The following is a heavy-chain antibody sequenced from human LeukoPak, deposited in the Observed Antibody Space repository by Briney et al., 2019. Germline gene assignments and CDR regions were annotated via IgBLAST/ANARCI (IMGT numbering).Heavy chain of an antibody. CDR3: AKRGYSSSWNY. J-gene: IGHJ4*02. Sequence: SETLSLTCTVSGVSISSYYWSWIRQPPGKGLEWIGHIYYSGSTNYNPSLKSRVTISVDTSRNQISLRLNSVTAADTAVYYCAKRGYSSSWNYWGQGTLVTVSS. V-gene: IGHV4-59*08. CDR1: GVSISSYY. CDR2: IYYSGST. D-gene: IGHD6-13*01.